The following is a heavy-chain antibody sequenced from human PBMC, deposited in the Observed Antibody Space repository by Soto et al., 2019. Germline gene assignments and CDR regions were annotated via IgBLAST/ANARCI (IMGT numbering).Heavy chain of an antibody. D-gene: IGHD3-10*01. Sequence: EVQVLESGGDLVQPGGSLRLSCAASGFTFSDYAMTWVRQAPGKGLDWVSSVSANGDITYYADSVKGRFTISRHNSNNTLLLQMNSLRAEDTALFYCARGDRGGSGSPASYYFSGLDVWGQGTTVTVSS. CDR3: ARGDRGGSGSPASYYFSGLDV. V-gene: IGHV3-23*01. CDR1: GFTFSDYA. CDR2: VSANGDIT. J-gene: IGHJ6*02.